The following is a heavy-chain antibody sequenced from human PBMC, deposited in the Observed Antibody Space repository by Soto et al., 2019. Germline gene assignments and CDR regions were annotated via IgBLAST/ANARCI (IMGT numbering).Heavy chain of an antibody. V-gene: IGHV3-23*01. Sequence: GGSRRRSCAASGFTFSSYAMVWVGQAPGKGLEWVSTITANSGSTAYGDSVKGRFTISRDNSKSTRYLQMNSLRVEDTAAYYCAKSPEWPNRYFDYWGQGTLVTVSS. CDR3: AKSPEWPNRYFDY. J-gene: IGHJ4*02. D-gene: IGHD3-3*01. CDR1: GFTFSSYA. CDR2: ITANSGST.